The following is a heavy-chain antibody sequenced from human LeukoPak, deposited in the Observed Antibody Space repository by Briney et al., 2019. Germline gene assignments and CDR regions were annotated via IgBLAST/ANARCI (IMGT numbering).Heavy chain of an antibody. V-gene: IGHV3-30*02. CDR3: AKDNPLDY. J-gene: IGHJ4*02. CDR1: GFTFTTYW. Sequence: GGSLRLSCAASGFTFTTYWMSWVRQAPGKGLEWVAFIRYDGNNKLYADSVKGRFTISRDNSKNTLYLHINSLRAEDTAVYYCAKDNPLDYWGQGTLVIVSS. D-gene: IGHD1-14*01. CDR2: IRYDGNNK.